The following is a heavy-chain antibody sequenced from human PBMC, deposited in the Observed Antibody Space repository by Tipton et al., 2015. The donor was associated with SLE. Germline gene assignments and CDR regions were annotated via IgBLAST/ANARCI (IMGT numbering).Heavy chain of an antibody. CDR3: ARGRTWNFDAFDI. V-gene: IGHV3-74*01. CDR1: GFTFNNYW. J-gene: IGHJ3*02. D-gene: IGHD1-7*01. CDR2: INTDGSGT. Sequence: LSLTCAASGFTFNNYWMHWVRQVPGKGLVWVSRINTDGSGTTYADSVKGRFTISRDYAKNSLYLQMNSLRAGDTAVYYCARGRTWNFDAFDIWGQGTMVTVSS.